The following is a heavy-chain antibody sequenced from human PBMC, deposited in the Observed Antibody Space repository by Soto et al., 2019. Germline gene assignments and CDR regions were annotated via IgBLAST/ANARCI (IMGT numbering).Heavy chain of an antibody. CDR1: GGTFSSGYE. J-gene: IGHJ4*02. D-gene: IGHD4-4*01. CDR3: ARGMATVYYFDY. V-gene: IGHV1-69*01. Sequence: QVQLVQSGAEVKKPGSSVMVSCKASGGTFSSGYEISCVRQAPGQGLEWMAGIIPIFDTANYAQNFQGRLTITADESTTTAYMELSSLTSDDTAVYYCARGMATVYYFDYWGQGTQVTVSS. CDR2: IIPIFDTA.